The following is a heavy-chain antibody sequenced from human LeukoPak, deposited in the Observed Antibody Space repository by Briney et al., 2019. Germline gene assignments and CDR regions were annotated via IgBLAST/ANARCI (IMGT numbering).Heavy chain of an antibody. D-gene: IGHD2-15*01. CDR3: ARLSGSPSPGWFDP. Sequence: SETLSLTCSVSGGSITYSHYYWGWVRQPPGKGLEWIGGIYYSGSTYYSPSFQGQVTISADKSISTAYLQWSSLKASDTAMYYCARLSGSPSPGWFDPWGQGTLVTVSS. CDR2: IYYSGST. V-gene: IGHV4-39*07. J-gene: IGHJ5*02. CDR1: GGSITYSHYY.